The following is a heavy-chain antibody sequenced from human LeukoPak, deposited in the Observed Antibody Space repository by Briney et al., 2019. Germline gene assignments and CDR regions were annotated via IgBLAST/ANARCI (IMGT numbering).Heavy chain of an antibody. CDR3: ARGFWGYDISKEGDAFDI. D-gene: IGHD3-9*01. CDR2: IKQDGSEK. Sequence: QSGGSLRLSCAASGFTFSSYWMSWVRQAPGKGLEWVANIKQDGSEKYYVDSVKGRFTISRDNAKNSLYLQMNSLRAEDTAVYYCARGFWGYDISKEGDAFDIWGQGTMVTVSS. J-gene: IGHJ3*02. V-gene: IGHV3-7*01. CDR1: GFTFSSYW.